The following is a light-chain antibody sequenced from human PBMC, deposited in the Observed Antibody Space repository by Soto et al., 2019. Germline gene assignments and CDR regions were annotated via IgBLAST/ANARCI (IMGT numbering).Light chain of an antibody. CDR3: QQYNNSPRIFT. Sequence: EIVMTQSPVTLSVSPGERATLSCRASQSVSSNLAWYQQKPGQAPRLLIYGASTRATGIPARFSGSGSGTEFTLTISSLQSEDFAVYYCQQYNNSPRIFTFGPGTPVAIK. CDR1: QSVSSN. CDR2: GAS. V-gene: IGKV3-15*01. J-gene: IGKJ3*01.